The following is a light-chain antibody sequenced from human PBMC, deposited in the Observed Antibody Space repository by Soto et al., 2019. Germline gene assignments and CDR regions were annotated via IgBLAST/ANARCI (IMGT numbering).Light chain of an antibody. J-gene: IGKJ1*01. CDR1: QSVSSD. Sequence: EIVMTQSPATLSVSPGERVTLSCRASQSVSSDLAWYQQKPGQAPRLLIYGASTRATGIPARFSGSGSGTEFTLTISRLEPEDFAVYYCQQYGSSGTFGQGTTGDIK. CDR3: QQYGSSGT. CDR2: GAS. V-gene: IGKV3-15*01.